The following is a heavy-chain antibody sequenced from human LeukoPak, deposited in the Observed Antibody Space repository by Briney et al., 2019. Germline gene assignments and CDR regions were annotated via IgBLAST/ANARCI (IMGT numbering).Heavy chain of an antibody. D-gene: IGHD2-8*01. Sequence: PSETLSLTCTVSGGSISSGGYYWSWIRQPPGKGLEWIGYIYYSGSTNYNPSLKSRVTISVDTPKNQFSLKLSSVTAADTAVYYCARGPLSYFDYWGQGTLVTVSS. CDR3: ARGPLSYFDY. V-gene: IGHV4-61*08. CDR1: GGSISSGGYY. J-gene: IGHJ4*02. CDR2: IYYSGST.